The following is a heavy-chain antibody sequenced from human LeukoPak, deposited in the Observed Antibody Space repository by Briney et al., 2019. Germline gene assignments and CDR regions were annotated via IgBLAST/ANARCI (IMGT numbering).Heavy chain of an antibody. D-gene: IGHD4-11*01. CDR1: GGSFSGYY. CDR2: INHSGST. V-gene: IGHV4-34*01. J-gene: IGHJ6*02. CDR3: ASVGTVNYYYGMDV. Sequence: SETLSLTCAVYGGSFSGYYWSWIRQPPGKGLEWIGEINHSGSTNYNPSLKSRVTISVDTSKNQFSLKLSSVTAADTAVYYCASVGTVNYYYGMDVWGRGTTVTVSS.